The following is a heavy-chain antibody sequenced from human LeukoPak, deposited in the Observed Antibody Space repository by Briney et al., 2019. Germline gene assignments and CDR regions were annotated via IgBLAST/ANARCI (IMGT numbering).Heavy chain of an antibody. J-gene: IGHJ4*02. CDR1: GFTFSNYN. CDR3: ARDDTAVAGTELDY. D-gene: IGHD6-19*01. V-gene: IGHV3-21*01. CDR2: ISSTSTYI. Sequence: PGRSLRLSCAASGFTFSNYNMIWVRQAPGKGLEWVSYISSTSTYIYYTDSVKGRFTISRDAAKNSLYLQMNSLRDEDTAVYYCARDDTAVAGTELDYWGQGTLVTVSS.